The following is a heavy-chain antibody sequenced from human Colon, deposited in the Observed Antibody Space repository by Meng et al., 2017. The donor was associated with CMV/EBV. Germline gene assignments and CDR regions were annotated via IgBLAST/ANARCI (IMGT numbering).Heavy chain of an antibody. D-gene: IGHD3-3*01. CDR3: ARQIWSGSLYNWFDP. Sequence: SETLSLTCAVSGVPLSGYHWSWIRQAPGNDLEWIGDINHNGITKYNPSLKSRLTISVDMSGNEFSLRLSSVTAADTAVYYCARQIWSGSLYNWFDPWDQGTLVTSPQ. CDR1: GVPLSGYH. J-gene: IGHJ5*02. V-gene: IGHV4-34*01. CDR2: INHNGIT.